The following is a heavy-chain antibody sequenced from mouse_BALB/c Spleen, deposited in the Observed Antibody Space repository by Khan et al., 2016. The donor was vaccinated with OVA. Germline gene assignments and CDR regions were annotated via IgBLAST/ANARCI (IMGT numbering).Heavy chain of an antibody. D-gene: IGHD2-1*01. Sequence: QVQLQQPGAELVKPGASVRLSCKASGYTFPRYYLYWVKQRPGQGLEWIGDINPSNGGTNFNEKFKTKATLTVDRSSSTAYMQLTSLTSEDSAVYYCTRSGYGTFAYWGQGTLVTVSA. CDR2: INPSNGGT. CDR3: TRSGYGTFAY. CDR1: GYTFPRYY. V-gene: IGHV1S81*02. J-gene: IGHJ3*01.